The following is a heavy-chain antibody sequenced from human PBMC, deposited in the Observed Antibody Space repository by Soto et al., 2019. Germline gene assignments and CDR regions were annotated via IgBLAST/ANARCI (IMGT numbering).Heavy chain of an antibody. V-gene: IGHV1-69*01. Sequence: QVQLVQSGAEVKKPGSSVKVSCKASGGTFSSYAISWVRQAPGQGLEWMGGIIPIFGTANYAQKFQGRVTITAVESKSTAYMELSSLRSEDTAVYYCARAASGLYSSSLYSSGNRNWFDTWGQGTLVTVSS. J-gene: IGHJ5*02. CDR1: GGTFSSYA. D-gene: IGHD6-13*01. CDR2: IIPIFGTA. CDR3: ARAASGLYSSSLYSSGNRNWFDT.